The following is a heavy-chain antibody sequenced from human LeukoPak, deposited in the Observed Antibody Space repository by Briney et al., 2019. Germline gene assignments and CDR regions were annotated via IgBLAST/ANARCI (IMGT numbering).Heavy chain of an antibody. CDR1: GGSISSSSYY. Sequence: SETLSLTCTVSGGSISSSSYYWGWIRQPPGKGLEWIGSIYYSGSTYYNPSLKSRVTISVDTSKNQFSLKLSSVTAADTAVYYCARGKPHIVVVTAIPGYYYYYYMDVWGKGTTVTVSS. J-gene: IGHJ6*03. D-gene: IGHD2-21*02. CDR3: ARGKPHIVVVTAIPGYYYYYYMDV. CDR2: IYYSGST. V-gene: IGHV4-39*07.